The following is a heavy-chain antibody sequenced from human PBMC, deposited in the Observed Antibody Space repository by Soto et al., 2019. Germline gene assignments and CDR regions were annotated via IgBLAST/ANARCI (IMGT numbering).Heavy chain of an antibody. J-gene: IGHJ4*02. V-gene: IGHV3-23*01. CDR2: ITDTGGDA. CDR3: ARVLGAY. D-gene: IGHD2-15*01. CDR1: GLTFGSRA. Sequence: GGSLRLSCVASGLTFGSRAMTWVRQAPGEGLQWVSTITDTGGDAKYADSVRGRFVISRDNSKKTLYLQMTSLTAEDSAMYYCARVLGAYWGQGTLVTVSS.